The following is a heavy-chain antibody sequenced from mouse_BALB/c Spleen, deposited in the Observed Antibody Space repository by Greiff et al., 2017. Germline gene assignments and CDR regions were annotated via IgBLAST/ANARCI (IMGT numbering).Heavy chain of an antibody. CDR1: GFTFSSYA. D-gene: IGHD3-1*01. Sequence: EVKLVESGGGLVKPGGSLKLSCAASGFTFSSYAMSWVRQTPEKRLEWVASISSGGSTYYPDSVKGRFTISRDNARNILYLQMSSLRSEDTAMYYCASPARATYYFDYWGQGTTLTVSS. CDR3: ASPARATYYFDY. V-gene: IGHV5-6-5*01. CDR2: ISSGGST. J-gene: IGHJ2*01.